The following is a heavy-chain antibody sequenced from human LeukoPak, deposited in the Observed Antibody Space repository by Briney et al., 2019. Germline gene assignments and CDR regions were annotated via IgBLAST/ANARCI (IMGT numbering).Heavy chain of an antibody. CDR1: GYTFTGHY. CDR2: INPNSGGT. D-gene: IGHD3-10*01. J-gene: IGHJ4*02. CDR3: ARGFYGSGSYYSDY. V-gene: IGHV1-2*02. Sequence: ASVKVSCKASGYTFTGHYMHWVRQAPGQGLEWMGWINPNSGGTNYAQKFQGRVTMTRDTSISTAYMELSRLRSDDTAVYYCARGFYGSGSYYSDYWGQGTLVTVSS.